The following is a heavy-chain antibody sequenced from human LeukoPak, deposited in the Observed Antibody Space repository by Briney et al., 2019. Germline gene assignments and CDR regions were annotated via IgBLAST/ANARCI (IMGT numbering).Heavy chain of an antibody. V-gene: IGHV1-69*05. CDR3: ARGARLLTIFGVVSWFDP. CDR1: GGTFSSYA. Sequence: SVKVSCKASGGTFSSYAISWVRQARGQGLEWMGGIIPIFGTANYAQKFQGRVTITTDESTSTAYMELSSLRSEDTAVYYCARGARLLTIFGVVSWFDPWGQGTLVTVSS. CDR2: IIPIFGTA. J-gene: IGHJ5*02. D-gene: IGHD3-3*01.